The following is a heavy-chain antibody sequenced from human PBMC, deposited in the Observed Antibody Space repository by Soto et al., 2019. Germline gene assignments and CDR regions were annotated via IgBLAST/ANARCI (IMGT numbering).Heavy chain of an antibody. Sequence: QVQLVQSGAEVKKPGASVKVSCKASGYTFTSYDLNWVRQATGQGLEWMGCMHPNSGNSGYAQKVKVRVSMTSNTSISSAYMDLSRFRFDETAVYYCSGEQQVRGFDTWGKGTLVTVSS. CDR1: GYTFTSYD. CDR2: MHPNSGNS. D-gene: IGHD6-13*01. V-gene: IGHV1-8*01. CDR3: SGEQQVRGFDT. J-gene: IGHJ5*02.